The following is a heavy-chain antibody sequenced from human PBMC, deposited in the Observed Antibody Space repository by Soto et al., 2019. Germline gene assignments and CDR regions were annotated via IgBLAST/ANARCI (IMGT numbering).Heavy chain of an antibody. D-gene: IGHD1-1*01. CDR3: AKSLSASPNYFFDS. V-gene: IGHV3-23*01. CDR1: GFPFSSYA. CDR2: ISGSGGIT. Sequence: PGGSLRLSCAASGFPFSSYAMTWVRQTPGKGLEWVSVISGSGGITYYADSVKGRFTISRDNSNNTLFLQMHSLRADDTAVYYCAKSLSASPNYFFDSWGQGTLVTVSS. J-gene: IGHJ4*02.